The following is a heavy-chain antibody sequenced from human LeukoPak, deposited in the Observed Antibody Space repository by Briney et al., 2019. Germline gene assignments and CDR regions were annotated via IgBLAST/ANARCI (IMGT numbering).Heavy chain of an antibody. V-gene: IGHV3-23*01. D-gene: IGHD2-2*01. J-gene: IGHJ3*02. CDR2: ITGSGDTT. CDR3: AKDVPLGEYCSSTSCLGASDI. Sequence: PGGSLRLSCAASGFTFSHYAMSWVRQAPGKGLEWVSAITGSGDTTYYADSVKGRFTISRDNAKNTLYLQVNSLRAEDTAIYYCAKDVPLGEYCSSTSCLGASDIWGHGTMVTVSS. CDR1: GFTFSHYA.